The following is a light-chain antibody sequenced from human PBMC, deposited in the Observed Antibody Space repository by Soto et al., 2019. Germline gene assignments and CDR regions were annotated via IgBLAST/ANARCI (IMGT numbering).Light chain of an antibody. V-gene: IGKV1-33*01. CDR2: DAS. CDR3: QHYDNILALT. J-gene: IGKJ4*01. CDR1: QDITNS. Sequence: DIQMPQSPSSLSASVGDRVTITCPASQDITNSLNWYQQKPGKAPKLLIYDASNLETGVPSRFSGGGSGTHFTFTIRSLQPEDIATYYCQHYDNILALTFGGGTKVEI.